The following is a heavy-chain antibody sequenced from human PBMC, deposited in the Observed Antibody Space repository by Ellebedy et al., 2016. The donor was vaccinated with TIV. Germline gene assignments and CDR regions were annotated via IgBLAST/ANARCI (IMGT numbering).Heavy chain of an antibody. D-gene: IGHD3-3*01. CDR3: ARDLNSYDFWSGYFNHYYYYYMDV. J-gene: IGHJ6*03. V-gene: IGHV1-2*02. CDR2: INPNSGGT. CDR1: GYTFTSYY. Sequence: ASVKVSXXASGYTFTSYYMHWVRQAPGQGLEWMGWINPNSGGTNYAQKFQGRVTMTRDTSISTAYMELSRLRSDDTAVYYCARDLNSYDFWSGYFNHYYYYYMDVWGKGTTVTVSS.